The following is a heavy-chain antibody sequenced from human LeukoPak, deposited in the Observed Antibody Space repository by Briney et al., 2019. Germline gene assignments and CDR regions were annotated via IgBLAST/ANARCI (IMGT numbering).Heavy chain of an antibody. CDR1: GGSFSGYY. Sequence: SETLSLTCAVYGGSFSGYYWSWIRQPPGKGLEWIGEINHSGSTNYNPSLKSRVTISVDTSKNQFSLKLSSVTAADTAVYYCARSIQAGGYPYYYYYYMDVWGKGTTVTISS. J-gene: IGHJ6*03. V-gene: IGHV4-34*01. CDR3: ARSIQAGGYPYYYYYYMDV. D-gene: IGHD5-12*01. CDR2: INHSGST.